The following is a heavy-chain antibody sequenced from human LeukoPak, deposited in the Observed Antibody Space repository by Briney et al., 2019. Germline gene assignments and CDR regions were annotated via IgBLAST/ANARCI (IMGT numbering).Heavy chain of an antibody. CDR1: GYTLTELS. J-gene: IGHJ4*02. D-gene: IGHD3-10*01. Sequence: ASVKVSCKVSGYTLTELSMHWVRQAPGKGLEWMGGFDPEDGETIYAQKFQGRVTMTEDTSTDTAYMELSSLRSEDTAVYYCATVFSRSYSKNVDYWGQGTLVTVSS. V-gene: IGHV1-24*01. CDR3: ATVFSRSYSKNVDY. CDR2: FDPEDGET.